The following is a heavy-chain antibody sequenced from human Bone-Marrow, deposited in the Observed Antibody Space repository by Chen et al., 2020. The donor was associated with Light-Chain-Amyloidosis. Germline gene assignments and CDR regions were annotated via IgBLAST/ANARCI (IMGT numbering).Heavy chain of an antibody. D-gene: IGHD6-6*01. V-gene: IGHV3-30*04. CDR2: KSYDGRNK. CDR3: ASRDSSSSSGYYYYGMDV. Sequence: QVQLVESGGGVVQPGRSLRLPCPASGCNFGSYAMHQVRQAPGKGLGWGAVKSYDGRNKYYADSVKGRFTISRDNSKNTLYLQMNSLRAEDTAVYYCASRDSSSSSGYYYYGMDVWGQGTTVTVSS. CDR1: GCNFGSYA. J-gene: IGHJ6*02.